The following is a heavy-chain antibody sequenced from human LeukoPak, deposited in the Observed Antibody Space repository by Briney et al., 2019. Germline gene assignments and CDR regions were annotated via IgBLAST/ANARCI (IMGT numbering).Heavy chain of an antibody. V-gene: IGHV1-46*01. Sequence: GASVKVSCKASGYTFTNYYMHWVRQAPGQGLEWMGVINPTGGSTTYAQKFQDRVTMTRDTSTSTLYMEVSSLRSEDTAVYYCARVQVSLVVVVAATGYAFDIWGQGTMVTVSS. CDR2: INPTGGST. CDR3: ARVQVSLVVVVAATGYAFDI. J-gene: IGHJ3*02. CDR1: GYTFTNYY. D-gene: IGHD2-15*01.